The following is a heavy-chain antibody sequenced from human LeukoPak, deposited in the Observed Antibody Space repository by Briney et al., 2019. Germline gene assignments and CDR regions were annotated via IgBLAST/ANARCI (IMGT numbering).Heavy chain of an antibody. D-gene: IGHD1-26*01. CDR2: INPSGGST. J-gene: IGHJ4*02. CDR3: ARDPEVISIVGATAVGDY. CDR1: YXXTXXX. Sequence: YXXTXXXMHWVRQAPGQGLEWMGIINPSGGSTSYAQKFQGRVTMTRDTSTSTVYMELSSLRSEDTAVYYCARDPEVISIVGATAVGDYWGQGTLVTVSS. V-gene: IGHV1-46*01.